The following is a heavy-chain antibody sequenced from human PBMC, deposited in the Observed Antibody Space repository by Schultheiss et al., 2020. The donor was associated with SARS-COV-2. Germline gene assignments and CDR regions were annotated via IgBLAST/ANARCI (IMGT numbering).Heavy chain of an antibody. Sequence: SETLSLTCTVSGGSISSGDYYWSWIRQLPGKGLEWIGYIFYSGSTYYNPSLKSRVTISVDMSKNQFSLKLSSVTAADTAVYYCARVVVVAAPFVDYWGQGTLVTVSS. CDR3: ARVVVVAAPFVDY. D-gene: IGHD2-15*01. CDR1: GGSISSGDYY. J-gene: IGHJ4*02. V-gene: IGHV4-30-4*08. CDR2: IFYSGST.